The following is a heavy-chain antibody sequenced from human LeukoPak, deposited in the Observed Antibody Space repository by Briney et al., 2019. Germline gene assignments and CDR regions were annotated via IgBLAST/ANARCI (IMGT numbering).Heavy chain of an antibody. D-gene: IGHD6-19*01. V-gene: IGHV3-48*01. CDR3: ARDRAVAGTYWYFDL. Sequence: GGSLRLSCAASGFTFSSHSMNWVRQAPGKGLEWVSYISSSSSTIYYADSVKGRFTISRDNAKNSLYLQMSSLRAEDTAVYYCARDRAVAGTYWYFDLWGRGTLVTVSS. CDR1: GFTFSSHS. J-gene: IGHJ2*01. CDR2: ISSSSSTI.